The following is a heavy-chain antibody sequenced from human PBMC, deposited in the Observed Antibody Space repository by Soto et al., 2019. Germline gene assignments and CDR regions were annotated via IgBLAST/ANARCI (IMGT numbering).Heavy chain of an antibody. J-gene: IGHJ6*02. CDR2: MNPNSGGT. D-gene: IGHD3-10*01. CDR1: GYTFTSYD. CDR3: ARGRGPALSDYYGMDV. V-gene: IGHV1-2*04. Sequence: ASVKVSCKASGYTFTSYDINWVRQATGQGLEWMGWMNPNSGGTNYAQKFQGWVTMTRDTSISTAYMELSRLRSDDTAVYYCARGRGPALSDYYGMDVWGQGTTVTVSS.